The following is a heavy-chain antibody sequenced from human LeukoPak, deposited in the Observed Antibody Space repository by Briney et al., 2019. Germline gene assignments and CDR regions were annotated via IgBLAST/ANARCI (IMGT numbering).Heavy chain of an antibody. D-gene: IGHD6-13*01. Sequence: GGSLRLSCAASGFTFDDYAMHWVRQTPGRGLLWVSRINSDGLSTSYADSVKGRFTISRDNAKNTLYLQMNSLRAEDTAVYYCARDLPGLSAAGTFDCWGQGTLVTVSS. CDR1: GFTFDDYA. J-gene: IGHJ4*02. V-gene: IGHV3-74*01. CDR3: ARDLPGLSAAGTFDC. CDR2: INSDGLST.